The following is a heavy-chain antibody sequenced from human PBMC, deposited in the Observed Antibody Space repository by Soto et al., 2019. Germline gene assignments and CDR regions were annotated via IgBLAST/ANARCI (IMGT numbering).Heavy chain of an antibody. CDR1: GYTFTSYG. CDR2: FSAYNGNT. Sequence: QVQLVQSGAEVKKPGASVKVSCKASGYTFTSYGISWVRQAPGQGLEWMGWFSAYNGNTNYAQKLQGRVTMTTDTSTSKAYMELRSLGSADTAVYYCAGRDLLGGNSESFDYWGQGTLVSVSS. CDR3: AGRDLLGGNSESFDY. V-gene: IGHV1-18*01. D-gene: IGHD2-21*02. J-gene: IGHJ4*02.